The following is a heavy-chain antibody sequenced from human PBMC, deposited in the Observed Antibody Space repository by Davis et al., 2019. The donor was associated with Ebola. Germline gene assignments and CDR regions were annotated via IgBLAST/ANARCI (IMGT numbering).Heavy chain of an antibody. CDR3: ARDLYGDYAFDI. D-gene: IGHD4-17*01. CDR2: ISYDGSNK. V-gene: IGHV3-30*04. CDR1: GFTFSSYA. Sequence: GESLKISCAASGFTFSSYAMHWVRQAPGKGLEWVAVISYDGSNKYYADSVKGRFTISRDNAKNSLFLQMNSLRAEDTAVYYCARDLYGDYAFDIWGQGTMVTVSS. J-gene: IGHJ3*02.